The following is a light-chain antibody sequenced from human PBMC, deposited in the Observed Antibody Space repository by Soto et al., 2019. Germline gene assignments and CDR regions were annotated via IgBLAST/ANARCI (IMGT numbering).Light chain of an antibody. CDR3: SSYTSDSSYV. CDR1: SSNIGAGYD. V-gene: IGLV1-40*01. CDR2: AVS. Sequence: QSVLTQPPSVSGAPGQRVTISCTGSSSNIGAGYDVHWYQQHPGKAPQLMIYAVSNRPSGVSNRFSASKSGNTAPLFISGLQAEDEADYYCSSYTSDSSYVFGSGTKVTVL. J-gene: IGLJ1*01.